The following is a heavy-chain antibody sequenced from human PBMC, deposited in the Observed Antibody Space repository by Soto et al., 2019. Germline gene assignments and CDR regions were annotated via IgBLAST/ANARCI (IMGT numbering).Heavy chain of an antibody. CDR3: ARVVEKRDAFDI. V-gene: IGHV1-18*01. CDR2: ISAYNGNT. CDR1: GYTFTSYG. Sequence: QVQLVQSGAEVKKPGASVKVSCKASGYTFTSYGIIWVRQAPGQGLEWMGWISAYNGNTNYAQKLQGRVTMTTDTYPSTDYMALRSLRSDDTSVYYCARVVEKRDAFDIWGQGTMVTVSS. J-gene: IGHJ3*02.